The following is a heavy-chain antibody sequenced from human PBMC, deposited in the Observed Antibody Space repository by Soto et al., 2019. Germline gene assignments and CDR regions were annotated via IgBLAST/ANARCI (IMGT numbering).Heavy chain of an antibody. CDR2: IMPFFGSG. CDR1: RGTFTNYA. J-gene: IGHJ4*02. D-gene: IGHD3-22*01. CDR3: ARDRAGYYSHFVY. Sequence: GASVKVSCKALRGTFTNYAFSWVRQAPGQGLEWMGGIMPFFGSGNYAQKFQGRINITADESTSSVYLELTSLRSEDTAVYYCARDRAGYYSHFVYWGQGTLVTVPQ. V-gene: IGHV1-69*13.